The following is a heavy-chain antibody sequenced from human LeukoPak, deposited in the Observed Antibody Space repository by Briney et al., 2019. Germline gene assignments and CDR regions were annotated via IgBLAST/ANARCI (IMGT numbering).Heavy chain of an antibody. J-gene: IGHJ4*02. Sequence: GASLRLSCAASGFTFSNYAMSWARQAPGKGLEWVSAITACGSGIYYADSMKSRFTISRDNSKNTLYLQINSLRAEDTAVYYCAKWGDYDVLTGYYVSDYWGQGTLVTVSS. CDR1: GFTFSNYA. CDR3: AKWGDYDVLTGYYVSDY. D-gene: IGHD3-9*01. V-gene: IGHV3-23*01. CDR2: ITACGSGI.